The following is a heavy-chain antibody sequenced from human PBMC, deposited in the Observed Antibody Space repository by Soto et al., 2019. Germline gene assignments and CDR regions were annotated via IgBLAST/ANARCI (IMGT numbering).Heavy chain of an antibody. CDR1: GYTFTSYG. CDR3: ARVMSLAAAGPGDY. J-gene: IGHJ4*02. Sequence: ASVKVSCKASGYTFTSYGISWARQAPGQGLEWMGWISAYNGNTNYAQKLQGRVTMTTDTSTSTAYMELRSLRSDDTAVYYCARVMSLAAAGPGDYWGQGTLVTVSS. D-gene: IGHD6-13*01. CDR2: ISAYNGNT. V-gene: IGHV1-18*01.